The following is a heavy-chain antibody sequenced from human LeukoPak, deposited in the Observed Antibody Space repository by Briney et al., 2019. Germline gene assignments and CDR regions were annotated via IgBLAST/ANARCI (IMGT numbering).Heavy chain of an antibody. CDR1: GFTFSTYE. V-gene: IGHV3-48*03. D-gene: IGHD6-6*01. CDR3: ARRSSSSRPFDP. Sequence: PGGSLRLSCAASGFTFSTYEMNWVRQAPGKGLEGVSYITSTGGTIYYADSVKGRFTISRDNAKNSLYLQMNSLRAEDTAVYYCARRSSSSRPFDPWGQGTLVTVSS. CDR2: ITSTGGTI. J-gene: IGHJ5*02.